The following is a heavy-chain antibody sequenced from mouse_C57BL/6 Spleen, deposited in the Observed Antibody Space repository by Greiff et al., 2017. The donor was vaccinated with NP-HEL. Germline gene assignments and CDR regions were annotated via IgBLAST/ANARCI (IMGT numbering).Heavy chain of an antibody. CDR2: ISGGGGNT. D-gene: IGHD1-1*01. J-gene: IGHJ2*01. CDR1: GFTFSSYT. V-gene: IGHV5-9*01. Sequence: DVHLVESGGGLVKPGGSLKLSCAASGFTFSSYTMSWVRQTPEKRLEWVATISGGGGNTYYPDSVKGRFTISRDNAKNTLYLQMSSLRSEDTALYYCARLGITTDFDYWGQGTTLTVSS. CDR3: ARLGITTDFDY.